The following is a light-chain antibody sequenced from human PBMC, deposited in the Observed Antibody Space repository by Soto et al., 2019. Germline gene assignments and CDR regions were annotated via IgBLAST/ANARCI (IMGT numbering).Light chain of an antibody. CDR3: QPYNNWPRT. V-gene: IGKV3-15*01. CDR2: GAS. J-gene: IGKJ1*01. Sequence: EIVMTQYPATLSVSPGERSTLSCMASQSVSSNLAWYQQKPGQSPRLLIYGASTRATGIPARFSGSGSGTEFTLTISSLQSEDFAVYYCQPYNNWPRTFGPGTKVDIK. CDR1: QSVSSN.